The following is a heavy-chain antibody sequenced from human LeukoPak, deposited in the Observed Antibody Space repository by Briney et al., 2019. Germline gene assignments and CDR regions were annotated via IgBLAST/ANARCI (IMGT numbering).Heavy chain of an antibody. Sequence: PSETLSLTCAVYGGSFSGCYWSWIRQPPGKGLEWIGEINHGGSTNYNASLKSRVTISGDTSKNQFSLKLSSVTAADTAVYYCARTWEVRLLYYDILTGSQDYFDYWGQGTLVTVSS. J-gene: IGHJ4*02. CDR3: ARTWEVRLLYYDILTGSQDYFDY. D-gene: IGHD3-9*01. CDR1: GGSFSGCY. CDR2: INHGGST. V-gene: IGHV4-34*01.